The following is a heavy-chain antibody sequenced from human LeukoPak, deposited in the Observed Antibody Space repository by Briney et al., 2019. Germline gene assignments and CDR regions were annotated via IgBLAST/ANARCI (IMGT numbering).Heavy chain of an antibody. J-gene: IGHJ4*02. CDR2: IIPIFGTA. D-gene: IGHD3-10*01. V-gene: IGHV1-69*05. Sequence: SVKVSCKASGGTFSSYAISWVRQAPGQGREWVGRIIPIFGTANYAQKFQGRVTITTDESTSTAYMELSSLRSEDTAVYYCARDSRVRGVTFDYWGQGTLVTVSS. CDR1: GGTFSSYA. CDR3: ARDSRVRGVTFDY.